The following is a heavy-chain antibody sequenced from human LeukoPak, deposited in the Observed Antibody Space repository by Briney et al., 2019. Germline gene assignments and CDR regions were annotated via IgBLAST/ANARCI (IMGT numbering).Heavy chain of an antibody. J-gene: IGHJ6*01. CDR2: INPNSGGT. CDR3: AREDPGGRAEV. CDR1: GYTFTGYY. Sequence: ASVKVSCKTSGYTFTGYYIHWVRQAPGQGPEWMGWINPNSGGTNYAQKFQGRVTMTRDTSISTAYMELSRLRSDDTAVYYCAREDPGGRAEVWGQGTTVTVSS. D-gene: IGHD1-26*01. V-gene: IGHV1-2*02.